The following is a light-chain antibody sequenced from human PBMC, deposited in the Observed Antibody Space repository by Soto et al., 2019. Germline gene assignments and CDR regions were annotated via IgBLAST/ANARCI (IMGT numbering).Light chain of an antibody. Sequence: QSALTQPASVSGSPGQSITISCTGTSSDVGGYNYVSWYQQHPGKAPKLMIYDVSDRPSGVSYRFSGSKSGITASLTISGLQAEDEADYYCFSYTTISTYVFRTGTKVPVL. J-gene: IGLJ1*01. CDR2: DVS. V-gene: IGLV2-14*01. CDR1: SSDVGGYNY. CDR3: FSYTTISTYV.